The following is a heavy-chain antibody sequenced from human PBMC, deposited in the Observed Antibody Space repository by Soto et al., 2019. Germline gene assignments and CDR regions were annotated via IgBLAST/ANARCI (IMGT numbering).Heavy chain of an antibody. J-gene: IGHJ3*02. CDR1: GYTFTSYG. Sequence: GASVKVSCKASGYTFTSYGISWVRQAPGQGLEWMGWISAYNGNTNYAQKLQGRVTMTTDTSTSTAYMELRSLRSDDTAVYYCARDDCCCTSCYGDAFDIWGQGTMVTVSS. CDR2: ISAYNGNT. CDR3: ARDDCCCTSCYGDAFDI. D-gene: IGHD2-2*01. V-gene: IGHV1-18*01.